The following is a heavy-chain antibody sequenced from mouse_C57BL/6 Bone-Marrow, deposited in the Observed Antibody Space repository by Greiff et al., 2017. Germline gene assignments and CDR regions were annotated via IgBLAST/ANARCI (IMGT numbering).Heavy chain of an antibody. Sequence: VQLQESGAELARPGASVKLSCKASGYTFTSYGISWVKQRTGQGLEWIGEIFPRSGNTYYNEKFKGKATLTAYQSSSTAYMELRSLTSEDSAVYFCARSPGGYFDYGGQGTTLTVSS. V-gene: IGHV1-81*01. J-gene: IGHJ2*01. CDR3: ARSPGGYFDY. CDR1: GYTFTSYG. CDR2: IFPRSGNT.